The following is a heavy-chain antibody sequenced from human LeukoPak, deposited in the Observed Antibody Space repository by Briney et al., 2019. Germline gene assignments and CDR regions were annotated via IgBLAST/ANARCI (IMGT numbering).Heavy chain of an antibody. CDR3: AREGGYSYGSRTFDI. V-gene: IGHV4-30-4*08. J-gene: IGHJ3*02. CDR1: GGSISSGDYY. D-gene: IGHD5-18*01. Sequence: TLSLTCTVSGGSISSGDYYWSWIRQPQGKGLEWIRYIYYSGSPYYNPSLKSRVTISVDPSKNQFCLKVSSGTAADTAVYYCAREGGYSYGSRTFDIWGQGTMVTVSS. CDR2: IYYSGSP.